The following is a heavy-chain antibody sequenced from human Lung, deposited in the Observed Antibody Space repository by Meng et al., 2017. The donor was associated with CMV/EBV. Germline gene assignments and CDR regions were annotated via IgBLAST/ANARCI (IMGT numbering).Heavy chain of an antibody. J-gene: IGHJ5*02. CDR3: AKGSYYDDSAVYNWFHP. D-gene: IGHD3-22*01. Sequence: GGSLRLXXAASGFRFRNYAMSWVRQAPGKGLEWVSGISGSGGSTFYVDSVKGRFTISRDNSKNTLFLQMNSLRAEDTAVYYCAKGSYYDDSAVYNWFHPWGQGALVXVSS. V-gene: IGHV3-23*01. CDR2: ISGSGGST. CDR1: GFRFRNYA.